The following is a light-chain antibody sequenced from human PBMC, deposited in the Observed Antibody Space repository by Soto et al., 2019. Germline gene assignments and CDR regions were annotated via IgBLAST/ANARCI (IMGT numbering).Light chain of an antibody. CDR2: EVA. Sequence: QSALTQPASVSGSPGQSITISCTGTSSDIGFYNYVSWYQQHPGNAPRLIIFEVAKRPSGVSSRFSGSKSGNTASLTISGLQAEDEADYHCSSYTSSSTLYVFGSGTKLTVL. CDR1: SSDIGFYNY. CDR3: SSYTSSSTLYV. J-gene: IGLJ1*01. V-gene: IGLV2-14*01.